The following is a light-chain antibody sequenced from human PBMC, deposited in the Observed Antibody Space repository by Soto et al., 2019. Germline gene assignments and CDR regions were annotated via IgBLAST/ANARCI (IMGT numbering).Light chain of an antibody. Sequence: EIVMTQSPATLSVSPGGRATLSCRASQSISDTLAWYQQKPGQAPRLLIYSASTRATGFPARFSGSGSGTDFTLTISRLEPEDFAVYYCHQYGNSPWTFGQGTKVDIK. CDR3: HQYGNSPWT. V-gene: IGKV3-15*01. J-gene: IGKJ1*01. CDR1: QSISDT. CDR2: SAS.